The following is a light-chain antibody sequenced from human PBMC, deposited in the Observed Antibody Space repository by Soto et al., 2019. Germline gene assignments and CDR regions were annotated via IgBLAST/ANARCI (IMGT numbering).Light chain of an antibody. Sequence: QAVVTQEPSFSVSPGGTVTLTCGLSSGSVSTSYYPSWYQQTPGQAPRTLMYSTGTRSSGVPDRFSGSILGNKAALTITGEQADDESGYYCVLYMGSGIWVFGGGTKLTVL. J-gene: IGLJ2*01. CDR1: SGSVSTSYY. CDR3: VLYMGSGIWV. CDR2: STG. V-gene: IGLV8-61*01.